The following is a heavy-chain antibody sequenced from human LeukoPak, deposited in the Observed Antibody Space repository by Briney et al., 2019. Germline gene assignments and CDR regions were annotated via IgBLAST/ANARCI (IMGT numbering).Heavy chain of an antibody. CDR3: ARHKAAAGKGWFDP. J-gene: IGHJ5*02. V-gene: IGHV3-23*01. Sequence: GGSLRLSCAASGFTFSSYAMSWVRQAPGKGLEWVSAISGSGGSTYYADSVKGRFTISRDNSKNTLYLKMNSLRAEDTAVYYCARHKAAAGKGWFDPWGQGTLVIVYS. D-gene: IGHD6-13*01. CDR1: GFTFSSYA. CDR2: ISGSGGST.